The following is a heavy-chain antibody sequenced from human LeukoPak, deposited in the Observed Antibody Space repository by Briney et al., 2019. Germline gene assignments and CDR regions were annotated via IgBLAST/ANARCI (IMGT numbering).Heavy chain of an antibody. CDR1: GGSISGYY. Sequence: PSETLSLTCTVSGGSISGYYWNWVRQPPGKGLEWIGYIYYSGSTKYNPSLKSRVTISVDTSKNQFSLKLSSVTAADTAVYYCARRGYASSWSFDYWGPGTLVTVSS. J-gene: IGHJ4*02. D-gene: IGHD6-13*01. CDR2: IYYSGST. CDR3: ARRGYASSWSFDY. V-gene: IGHV4-59*08.